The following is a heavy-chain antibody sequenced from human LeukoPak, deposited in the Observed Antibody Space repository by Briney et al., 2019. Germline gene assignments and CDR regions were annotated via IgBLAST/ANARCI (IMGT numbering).Heavy chain of an antibody. D-gene: IGHD2-15*01. CDR3: AKGIGGYNPLDY. CDR1: GFTFSSYG. V-gene: IGHV3-23*01. Sequence: GGSLRLSCAASGFTFSSYGMHWVRQAPGKGLEWVSAISGSGGSTYYADSVKGRFTISRDNSKNTLYLQMNSLRAEDTAVYYCAKGIGGYNPLDYWGQGTLVTVSS. CDR2: ISGSGGST. J-gene: IGHJ4*02.